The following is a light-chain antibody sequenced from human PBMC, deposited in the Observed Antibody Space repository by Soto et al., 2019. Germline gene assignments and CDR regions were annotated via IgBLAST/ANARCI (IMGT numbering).Light chain of an antibody. Sequence: EIVMTQSPATLSVSPGERATLSSRASQRISSNLAWYQQKPGQAPRLLIYRASTRATGISATFSGSGSGTEFTLTISSLQSEDFAVYYCQQYNNWPFTFGPGTKVDI. CDR2: RAS. CDR3: QQYNNWPFT. V-gene: IGKV3-15*01. J-gene: IGKJ3*01. CDR1: QRISSN.